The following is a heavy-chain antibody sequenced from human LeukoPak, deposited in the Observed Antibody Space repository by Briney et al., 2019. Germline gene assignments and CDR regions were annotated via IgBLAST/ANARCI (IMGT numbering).Heavy chain of an antibody. CDR1: GGSISSSSYY. D-gene: IGHD5-12*01. V-gene: IGHV4-39*07. J-gene: IGHJ5*02. CDR3: ARDPEYHKWLRLAGNWFDP. Sequence: PSETLSLTCTVSGGSISSSSYYWGWIRQPPGKGLEWIGSIYYSGSTYYNPSLKSRVTISVDTSKNQFSLKLSSVTAADTAVYYCARDPEYHKWLRLAGNWFDPWGQGTLVTVSS. CDR2: IYYSGST.